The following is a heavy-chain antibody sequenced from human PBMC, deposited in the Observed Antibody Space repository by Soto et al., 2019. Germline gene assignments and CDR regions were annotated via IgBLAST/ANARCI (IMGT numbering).Heavy chain of an antibody. V-gene: IGHV1-24*01. J-gene: IGHJ4*02. D-gene: IGHD6-19*01. Sequence: ASVKVSCKVSGYTLTELSMHWVRQAPGKGLEWMGGFDPEDGETSYAQKFQGRVTMTEDTSTDTAYMELSSLRSEDTAVYYCATLFRPKYSSGWYYFDYWGQGTLVTVSS. CDR2: FDPEDGET. CDR1: GYTLTELS. CDR3: ATLFRPKYSSGWYYFDY.